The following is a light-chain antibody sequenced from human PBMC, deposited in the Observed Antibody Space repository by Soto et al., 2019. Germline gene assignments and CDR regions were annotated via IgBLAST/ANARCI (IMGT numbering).Light chain of an antibody. CDR2: ATS. V-gene: IGKV1-9*01. Sequence: DIQLTQSPSFLSASVGDRVTITCRASQDIANYLAWYQHKPGKAPKFLIYATSTLQSGVPSRFSGSGSGTDFTLTISSLQPEDFATYDCQQVNSYPLAFGGGTKVENK. J-gene: IGKJ4*01. CDR1: QDIANY. CDR3: QQVNSYPLA.